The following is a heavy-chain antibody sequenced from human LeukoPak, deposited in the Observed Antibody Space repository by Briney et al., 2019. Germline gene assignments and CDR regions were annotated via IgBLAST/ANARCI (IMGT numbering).Heavy chain of an antibody. Sequence: GGSLRLSCAASGFTFSSYSMNWVRQAPGKGLEWVSSISSSSSYIYYADSVKGRFTISRDNAKNSLYLQMNSLRAEDTAVYYCARVYYYGSGSPPRDAFDIWGQGTMVTVSS. D-gene: IGHD3-10*01. V-gene: IGHV3-21*01. CDR2: ISSSSSYI. CDR1: GFTFSSYS. CDR3: ARVYYYGSGSPPRDAFDI. J-gene: IGHJ3*02.